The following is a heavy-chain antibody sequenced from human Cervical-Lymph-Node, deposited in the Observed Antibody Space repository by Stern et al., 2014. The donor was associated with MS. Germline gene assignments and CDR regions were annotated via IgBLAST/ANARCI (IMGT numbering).Heavy chain of an antibody. CDR3: ATDYNY. CDR2: VDPEDGET. J-gene: IGHJ4*02. V-gene: IGHV1-24*01. D-gene: IGHD3-10*01. CDR1: GSTLTDFF. Sequence: VQLVESGAEVKKPGASVKVSCKVSGSTLTDFFMHWVRQPPGKGLEWMGGVDPEDGETIYAQKFQGRVTMTEDTSTDTAYMELSSLRSDDTAVYYCATDYNYWGQGTLVTVSS.